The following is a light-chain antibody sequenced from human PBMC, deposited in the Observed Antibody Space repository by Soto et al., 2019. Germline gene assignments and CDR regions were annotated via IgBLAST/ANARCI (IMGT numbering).Light chain of an antibody. CDR3: QQYNDRPGT. CDR1: QSVSSN. Sequence: ELVMTQSPATLSVSPGERATLSCRASQSVSSNLAWFQQKPGQAPRLLIYGASTRATGIPATFSGRGSGTEFTLTISSLQAEDFAVYYCQQYNDRPGTFGQGTKVEIK. CDR2: GAS. V-gene: IGKV3-15*01. J-gene: IGKJ1*01.